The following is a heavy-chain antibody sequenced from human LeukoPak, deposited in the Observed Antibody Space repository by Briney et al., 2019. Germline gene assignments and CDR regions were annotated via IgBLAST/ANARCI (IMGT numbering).Heavy chain of an antibody. CDR3: ARDRGCTSCYYGVNWFDP. J-gene: IGHJ5*02. D-gene: IGHD2-2*01. CDR2: INPSDVST. CDR1: GYTFTSSH. Sequence: ASVTVSCKASGYTFTSSHMHWVRQAPGQGLEWMGIINPSDVSTSYSQKFQGRVTITADESTSTAYMELSSLRSEDTAVYYCARDRGCTSCYYGVNWFDPWGQGTLVTVSS. V-gene: IGHV1-46*01.